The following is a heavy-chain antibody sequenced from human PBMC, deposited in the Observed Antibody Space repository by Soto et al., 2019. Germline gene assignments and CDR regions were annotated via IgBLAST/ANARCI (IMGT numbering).Heavy chain of an antibody. D-gene: IGHD3-3*01. CDR3: ARGGGTILAPLP. CDR2: INTNSGAT. V-gene: IGHV1-2*02. Sequence: QVQLMQSGAEMKKPGASVKVSCKASGYTFTGYFMHWVRQAPGQGLEWMGGINTNSGATKYAHKFQGRVTMTRDTSISTAYMELSGLTSDDTAVYFCARGGGTILAPLPWGQGTLVTVSS. CDR1: GYTFTGYF. J-gene: IGHJ5*02.